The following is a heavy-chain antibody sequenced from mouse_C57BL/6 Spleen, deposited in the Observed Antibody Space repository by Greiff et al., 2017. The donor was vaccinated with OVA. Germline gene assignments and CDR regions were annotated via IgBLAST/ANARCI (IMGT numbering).Heavy chain of an antibody. CDR2: IRNKANNHAT. CDR1: GFTFSDAW. CDR3: TRRNYYYGSSPYNAMDY. J-gene: IGHJ4*01. V-gene: IGHV6-6*01. Sequence: EVKLVESGGGLVQPGGSMKLSCAASGFTFSDAWLDWVRQSPEQGLEWVAEIRNKANNHATYYAESVKGRFTISRDDSKSSVYLQMNSLRAEDTGIYDCTRRNYYYGSSPYNAMDYWGQGTSVTVSS. D-gene: IGHD1-1*01.